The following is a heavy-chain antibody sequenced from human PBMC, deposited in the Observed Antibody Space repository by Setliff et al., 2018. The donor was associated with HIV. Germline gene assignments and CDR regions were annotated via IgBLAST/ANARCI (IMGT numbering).Heavy chain of an antibody. CDR1: SYSISGGYY. CDR3: ARHGGITGTTDAFDI. J-gene: IGHJ3*02. V-gene: IGHV4-38-2*01. CDR2: IYHSGSA. D-gene: IGHD1-7*01. Sequence: PSETLSLTCGVSSYSISGGYYWGWIRQPPGKGLEWIGSIYHSGSAYYNPSLKSRVTISVDTSKNQFSLKMSSLTAADTAAYYCARHGGITGTTDAFDIRGQGTMVTVSS.